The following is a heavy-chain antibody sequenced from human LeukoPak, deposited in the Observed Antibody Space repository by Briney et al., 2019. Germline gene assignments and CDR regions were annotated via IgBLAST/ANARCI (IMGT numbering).Heavy chain of an antibody. CDR1: GFIFSNAW. Sequence: PGGSLRLSCAASGFIFSNAWMNWVRQAPGKGLEWVANIKQDGSEEYYVDSVKGRFTISRDNAKNSLYLQMNSLRAEDTAVYYCASKGCTGGNCKHYFDYWGQGTLVTVVS. CDR2: IKQDGSEE. D-gene: IGHD2-8*02. J-gene: IGHJ4*02. V-gene: IGHV3-7*03. CDR3: ASKGCTGGNCKHYFDY.